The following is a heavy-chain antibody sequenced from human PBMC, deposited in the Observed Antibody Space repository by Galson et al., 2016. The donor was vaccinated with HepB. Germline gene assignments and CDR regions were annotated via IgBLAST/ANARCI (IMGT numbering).Heavy chain of an antibody. CDR3: ASGLRDGSLLLGY. V-gene: IGHV3-74*01. J-gene: IGHJ4*02. CDR1: GFTFSSYW. D-gene: IGHD5-24*01. Sequence: LRLSCAASGFTFSSYWMHWVRQAPGKGLVWVSRIYGDDSSRTYADSVRGRFTISRDNAKNTLYLQMSSLRAEDTAVYYCASGLRDGSLLLGYWGQGTLVTVSS. CDR2: IYGDDSSR.